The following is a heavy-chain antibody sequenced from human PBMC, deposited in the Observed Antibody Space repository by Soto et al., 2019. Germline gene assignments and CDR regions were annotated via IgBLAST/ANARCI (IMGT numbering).Heavy chain of an antibody. CDR2: INHSGST. CDR3: AGYYYGMDV. D-gene: IGHD6-13*01. V-gene: IGHV4-34*01. CDR1: GGSFSGYY. J-gene: IGHJ6*02. Sequence: QVQLQQWGAGLLKPSETLSLTCAVYGGSFSGYYWSWIRQPPGKGLEWIGEINHSGSTNYNPSLRXRXPXXVDTSKNQSSLKLSSVTAADAAVYYCAGYYYGMDVWGQGTTVTVSS.